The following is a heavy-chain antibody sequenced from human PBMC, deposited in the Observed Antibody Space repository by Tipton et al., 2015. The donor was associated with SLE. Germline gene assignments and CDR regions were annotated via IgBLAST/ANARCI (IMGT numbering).Heavy chain of an antibody. CDR3: ARVAPRTVDTAMGGLDY. CDR1: GGTFSSYA. CDR2: IIPILGIA. D-gene: IGHD5-18*01. Sequence: QVQLVQSGAEVKKPGSSVKVSCKASGGTFSSYAISWVRQAPGQGLEWMGGIIPILGIANYAQKFQGRVTITADKSTSTAYMELSSLRSEDTAVYYCARVAPRTVDTAMGGLDYWGQGTLVTVSS. J-gene: IGHJ4*02. V-gene: IGHV1-69*09.